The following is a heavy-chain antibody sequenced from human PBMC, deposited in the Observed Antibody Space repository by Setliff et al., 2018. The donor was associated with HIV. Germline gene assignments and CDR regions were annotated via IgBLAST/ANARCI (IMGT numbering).Heavy chain of an antibody. J-gene: IGHJ4*02. Sequence: ASVKVSCKASGYTFTAYYIHWVWQAPGQGLEWMGWINPKSGGTNYAQKFQGRVTMSSDTSISTAYMELGRLRSDDTAVYYCAALTGVKSFDFLEYLLYDYWGQGTQVTVSS. V-gene: IGHV1-2*02. CDR2: INPKSGGT. CDR3: AALTGVKSFDFLEYLLYDY. D-gene: IGHD3-3*01. CDR1: GYTFTAYY.